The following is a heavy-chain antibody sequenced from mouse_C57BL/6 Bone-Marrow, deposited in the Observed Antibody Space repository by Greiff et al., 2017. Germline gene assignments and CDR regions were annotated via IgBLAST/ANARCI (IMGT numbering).Heavy chain of an antibody. CDR3: SRDSY. Sequence: EVKLVESGPGLVKPSQSLSLTCSVTGYSITSGYYWNWIRQFPGNKLEWMGYISYDGSNNYNPSLKNRISITRDTSRNQFFLKLNSVTTEDTATYYCSRDSYGGQGTTLTVSA. CDR2: ISYDGSN. CDR1: GYSITSGYY. J-gene: IGHJ2*01. V-gene: IGHV3-6*01.